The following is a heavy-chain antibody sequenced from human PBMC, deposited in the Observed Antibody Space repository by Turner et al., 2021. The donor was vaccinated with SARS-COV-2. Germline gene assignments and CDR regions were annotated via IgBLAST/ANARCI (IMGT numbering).Heavy chain of an antibody. Sequence: EAQLVVFEGVLFQTGGSRRFCCRASFCCFSMFWMTCVRQAPGRGLEWVSSINQNGKKIYHSDSVRGRFTVSRSNAGNSLYLRMNSLRVDDTAMYYCVRGFDSWGQGTLVTVSS. J-gene: IGHJ4*02. D-gene: IGHD3-10*01. CDR1: FCCFSMFW. CDR3: VRGFDS. V-gene: IGHV3-7*01. CDR2: INQNGKKI.